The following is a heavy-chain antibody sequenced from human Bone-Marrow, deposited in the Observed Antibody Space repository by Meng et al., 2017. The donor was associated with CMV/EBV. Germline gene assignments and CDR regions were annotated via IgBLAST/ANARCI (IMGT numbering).Heavy chain of an antibody. CDR1: GYTFTSYD. D-gene: IGHD2-2*02. J-gene: IGHJ6*02. CDR3: ARGELNGDIVVVPAAIPDYYYYYGMDD. CDR2: MNPNSGNT. V-gene: IGHV1-8*01. Sequence: ASVKVSCKASGYTFTSYDINWVRQATGQGLEWMGWMNPNSGNTGYAQKFQGRVTMTRNTSISTAYMELSSLRSEDTAVYYCARGELNGDIVVVPAAIPDYYYYYGMDDWGQGTTVTVSS.